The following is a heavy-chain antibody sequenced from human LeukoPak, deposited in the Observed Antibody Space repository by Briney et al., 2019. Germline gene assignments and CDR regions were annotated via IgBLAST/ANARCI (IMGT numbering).Heavy chain of an antibody. CDR1: GFTFSSYW. J-gene: IGHJ4*02. CDR3: VPYSSSSGTLNY. CDR2: INSDGSST. V-gene: IGHV3-74*01. Sequence: QPGGSLRLSCAASGFTFSSYWMHWVRQAPGKGLVWVSRINSDGSSTTYADSVKGRFTISRDNAKNTLYLQMNSLRAEDTAVYYCVPYSSSSGTLNYWGQGALVTVSS. D-gene: IGHD6-6*01.